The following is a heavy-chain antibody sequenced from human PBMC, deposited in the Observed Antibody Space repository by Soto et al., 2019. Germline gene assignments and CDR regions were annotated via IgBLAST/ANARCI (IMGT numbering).Heavy chain of an antibody. CDR3: ARGGGVGVAGSAAFDM. J-gene: IGHJ3*02. CDR1: GYPVTAYY. D-gene: IGHD3-3*01. Sequence: QLHLVQSGAVVKKPGASVTVSCSASGYPVTAYYMHWVRQVPGRGLEWMGGINPATGAAKYTQTLRGRVTMTRDTSTSHVFMELRGLTSEDTARFYCARGGGVGVAGSAAFDMWGQGTLVTVSS. V-gene: IGHV1-2*02. CDR2: INPATGAA.